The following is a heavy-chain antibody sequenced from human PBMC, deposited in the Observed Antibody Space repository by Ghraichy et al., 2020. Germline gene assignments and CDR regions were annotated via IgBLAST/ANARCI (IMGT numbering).Heavy chain of an antibody. CDR1: GYTLTGYY. V-gene: IGHV1-2*02. D-gene: IGHD2-15*01. J-gene: IGHJ4*02. Sequence: ASVKVACKASGYTLTGYYMHWVRQAPGQGLEWMGWINPNNGGTNYAQKFQGRVTMTRDTSISTAYMELSSLISDDTAVYYCARGCSGRTCYWVHWGQGTLVTVSS. CDR2: INPNNGGT. CDR3: ARGCSGRTCYWVH.